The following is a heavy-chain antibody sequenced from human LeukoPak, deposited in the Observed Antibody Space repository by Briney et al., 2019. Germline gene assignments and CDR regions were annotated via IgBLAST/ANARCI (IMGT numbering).Heavy chain of an antibody. CDR3: ATLYGDYEGYFDY. J-gene: IGHJ4*02. CDR1: GFTFSSYA. D-gene: IGHD4-17*01. Sequence: QPGGSLRLSCAAPGFTFSSYAMSWVRQAPGKGLEWVSYISGSGGSTYYADSVKGRFTISRDNSKNTLYLQMNSLRAEDTAVYYCATLYGDYEGYFDYWGQGTLVTVSS. V-gene: IGHV3-23*01. CDR2: ISGSGGST.